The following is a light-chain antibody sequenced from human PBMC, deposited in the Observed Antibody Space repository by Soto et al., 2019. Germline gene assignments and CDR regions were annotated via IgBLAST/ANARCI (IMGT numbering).Light chain of an antibody. CDR1: QTISSW. CDR2: DAS. V-gene: IGKV1-5*01. CDR3: QQYQTYSWA. J-gene: IGKJ1*01. Sequence: DIQMTQSPSTLSGSVGDRVTITCRASQTISSWLAWYQQKPGKAPKLLIFDASTLESGVPSRFSGSGSGTRFTLTISSLQPDEFATYYCQQYQTYSWAFGQGTKVDIK.